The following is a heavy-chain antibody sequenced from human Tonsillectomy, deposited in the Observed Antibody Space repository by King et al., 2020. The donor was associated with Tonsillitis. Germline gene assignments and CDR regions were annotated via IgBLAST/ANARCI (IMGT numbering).Heavy chain of an antibody. D-gene: IGHD1-1*01. V-gene: IGHV2-70*16. Sequence: VTLKESGPVLVKATQTLPLTCTFSRVSLIPSGRFVSWVREPPGKALECLARIDCDDDEFLRTFCKTRLTIYKDTSKNQVVLIMTNVDPVDTATYYCARTLGTYGARDRFDYWGQGTLVTVSS. CDR3: ARTLGTYGARDRFDY. CDR2: IDCDDDE. CDR1: RVSLIPSGRF. J-gene: IGHJ4*02.